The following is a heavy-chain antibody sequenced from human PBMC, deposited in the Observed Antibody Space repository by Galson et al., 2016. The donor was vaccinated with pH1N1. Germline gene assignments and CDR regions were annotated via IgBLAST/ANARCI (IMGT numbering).Heavy chain of an antibody. CDR1: GGSISSSSYY. V-gene: IGHV4-39*01. J-gene: IGHJ5*02. CDR2: IYYSGST. CDR3: ARHGAGEYSDWFDP. Sequence: TLSLTCTVSGGSISSSSYYWGWIRQPPGKGLEWIGRIYYSGSTYYNPSPKSRVTISVDTSKNQFSLKLSSVTAADTAVYYCARHGAGEYSDWFDPWGQGTLVTVSS. D-gene: IGHD2/OR15-2a*01.